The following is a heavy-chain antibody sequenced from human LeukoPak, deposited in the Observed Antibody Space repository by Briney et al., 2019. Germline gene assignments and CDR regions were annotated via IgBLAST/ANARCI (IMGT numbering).Heavy chain of an antibody. CDR3: TTVVGARNYYYGMDV. CDR1: GFTFSNAW. J-gene: IGHJ6*02. CDR2: IKSKPDGGTT. V-gene: IGHV3-15*01. Sequence: GGSLRLSCAASGFTFSNAWMSWVRQAPGKGLEWVGRIKSKPDGGTTDYAAPVKGRFTISRDDSKNTLYLQMNSLKTEDTAVYYCTTVVGARNYYYGMDVWGQGTTVTVSS. D-gene: IGHD1-26*01.